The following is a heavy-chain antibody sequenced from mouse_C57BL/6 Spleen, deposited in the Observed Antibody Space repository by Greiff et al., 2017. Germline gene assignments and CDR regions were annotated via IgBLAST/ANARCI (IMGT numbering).Heavy chain of an antibody. CDR3: ARGGDYYGSRDAMDY. CDR2: ISYSGST. CDR1: GYSITSGYD. V-gene: IGHV3-1*01. J-gene: IGHJ4*01. D-gene: IGHD1-1*01. Sequence: DVKLVESGPGMVKPSQSLSLTCTVTGYSITSGYDWHWIRHFPGNKLEWMGYISYSGSTNYNPSLKSRISITHDTSKNHFFLKLNSVTTEDTATYYCARGGDYYGSRDAMDYWGQGTSVTVSS.